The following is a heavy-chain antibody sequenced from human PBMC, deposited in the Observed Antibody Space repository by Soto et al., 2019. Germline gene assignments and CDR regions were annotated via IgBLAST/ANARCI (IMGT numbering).Heavy chain of an antibody. J-gene: IGHJ4*02. CDR3: AAYSAAAARRIDY. D-gene: IGHD6-25*01. Sequence: XGSLKLSFAASGFTFSSYAMSWVRQAPGKGLEWVSAISGSGGSTYYADSVKGRFTISRDNSKNTLYLQMNSLRAEDTAVYYCAAYSAAAARRIDYWGQGPLVTVSS. V-gene: IGHV3-23*01. CDR2: ISGSGGST. CDR1: GFTFSSYA.